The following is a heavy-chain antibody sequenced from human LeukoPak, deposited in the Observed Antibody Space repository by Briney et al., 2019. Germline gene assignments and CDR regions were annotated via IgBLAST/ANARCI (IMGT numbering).Heavy chain of an antibody. Sequence: GGSLRLSCAASGFTFSSYSMNWVRQAPGKGLEWVSSISSSSYIYYADSVKGRFTISRDNAKNSLYLQMNSLRAEDTAVYYCARESAVAGIDYWGQGTLVTVSS. CDR1: GFTFSSYS. CDR3: ARESAVAGIDY. V-gene: IGHV3-21*01. CDR2: ISSSSYI. D-gene: IGHD6-19*01. J-gene: IGHJ4*02.